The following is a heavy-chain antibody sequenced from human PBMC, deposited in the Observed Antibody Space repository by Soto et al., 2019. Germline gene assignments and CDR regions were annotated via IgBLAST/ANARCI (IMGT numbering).Heavy chain of an antibody. V-gene: IGHV4-31*03. CDR2: IYYSGST. D-gene: IGHD6-13*01. Sequence: QVKLQESGPGLVKPSQTLSLTCTVSGGSISSGGYYWSWIRQHPGKGLEWIGYIYYSGSTYYNPSLKSRVTISVDTSKNQFSLKLSSVTAADTAVYYCARGQQLADYYYYYGMDVWGQGTTVTVSS. CDR1: GGSISSGGYY. CDR3: ARGQQLADYYYYYGMDV. J-gene: IGHJ6*02.